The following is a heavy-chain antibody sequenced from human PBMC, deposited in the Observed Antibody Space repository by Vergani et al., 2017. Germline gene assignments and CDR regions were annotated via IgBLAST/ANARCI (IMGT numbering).Heavy chain of an antibody. V-gene: IGHV3-72*01. D-gene: IGHD6-19*01. CDR2: NRNKANSYTT. CDR1: GFTFSDHY. CDR3: ARVVYNSGPLGYYYYMDV. Sequence: EVQLVESGGGLVQPGGSLRLSCAASGFTFSDHYMDWVRQAPGKGLEWVGHNRNKANSYTTYYAASVKGRFTISRDDSKNSLYLQMKSLKTEDTAVYYCARVVYNSGPLGYYYYMDVWGKGTTVTVSS. J-gene: IGHJ6*03.